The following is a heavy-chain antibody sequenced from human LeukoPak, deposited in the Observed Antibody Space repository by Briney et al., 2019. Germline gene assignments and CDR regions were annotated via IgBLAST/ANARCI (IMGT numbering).Heavy chain of an antibody. CDR2: IYSGGST. CDR3: ASFPYYYDSSGYLNYYYYYMDV. D-gene: IGHD3-22*01. V-gene: IGHV3-66*01. CDR1: GFTVSSNY. J-gene: IGHJ6*03. Sequence: GGSLRLSCAASGFTVSSNYMSWVRQAPGKGLEWVSVIYSGGSTYYADSVKGRFTISRDNSKNTLYLQMNSLRAEDTAVYYCASFPYYYDSSGYLNYYYYYMDVWGKGTTVTISS.